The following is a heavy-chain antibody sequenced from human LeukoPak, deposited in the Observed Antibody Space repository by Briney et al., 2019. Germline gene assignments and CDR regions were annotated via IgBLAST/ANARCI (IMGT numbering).Heavy chain of an antibody. J-gene: IGHJ6*03. V-gene: IGHV4-4*07. CDR3: ARVTGTTGYYYMDV. CDR2: IYTSGST. D-gene: IGHD1-20*01. CDR1: GGSISSYY. Sequence: SETLSLTCTVSGGSISSYYWSWIRQPAGKGLEWIGRIYTSGSTNYNPSLKSRVTMSVDTSKNQFSLKLSSVTAADTAVYYCARVTGTTGYYYMDVWGKGTTVTVSS.